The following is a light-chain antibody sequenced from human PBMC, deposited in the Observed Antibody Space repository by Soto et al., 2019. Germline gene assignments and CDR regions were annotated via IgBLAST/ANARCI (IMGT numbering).Light chain of an antibody. Sequence: DIQMTQSPSSLSASVGDRVTITCRASQGISNYLAWYQQKPGKVPKLLIYAASTLQSGVPSRFSGSGSGTNFALTVTSLQPEDVATYYCQRYDSNPFTFGQGTRLVI. J-gene: IGKJ5*01. CDR2: AAS. CDR3: QRYDSNPFT. CDR1: QGISNY. V-gene: IGKV1-27*01.